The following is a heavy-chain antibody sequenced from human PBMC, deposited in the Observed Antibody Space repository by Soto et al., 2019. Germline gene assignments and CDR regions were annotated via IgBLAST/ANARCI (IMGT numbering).Heavy chain of an antibody. V-gene: IGHV3-15*07. D-gene: IGHD2-15*01. Sequence: EVQLVESGGGLVKPGGSLRLSCAASGFTFSNAWMNWVRQAPGKGLEWVGRIKSKTDGGTTDYAAPVKGRFTISRDDSKNTLYLQMNSLKTEDTAVYYCTTEDIAYYYGMDVWGQGTTVTVSS. CDR2: IKSKTDGGTT. CDR3: TTEDIAYYYGMDV. J-gene: IGHJ6*02. CDR1: GFTFSNAW.